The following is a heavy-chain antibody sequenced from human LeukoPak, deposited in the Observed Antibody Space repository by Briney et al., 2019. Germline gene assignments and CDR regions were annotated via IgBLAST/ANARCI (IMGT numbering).Heavy chain of an antibody. D-gene: IGHD3-9*01. CDR1: GFTFSSYS. J-gene: IGHJ6*02. Sequence: GGSLGLSCAASGFTFSSYSMNWVRQAPGKGLEWVSSISSSSSYIYYADSVKGRFTISRDNAKNSPYLQMNSLRAEDTAVYYCARGEFARVLRYFGGVYYYGMDVWGQGTTVTVSS. CDR2: ISSSSSYI. CDR3: ARGEFARVLRYFGGVYYYGMDV. V-gene: IGHV3-21*01.